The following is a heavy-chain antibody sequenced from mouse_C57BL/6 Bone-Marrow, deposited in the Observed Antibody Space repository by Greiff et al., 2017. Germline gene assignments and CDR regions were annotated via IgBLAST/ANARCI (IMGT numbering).Heavy chain of an antibody. D-gene: IGHD1-3*01. CDR2: INPYNGDT. J-gene: IGHJ4*01. Sequence: EVQLQQSGPELVKPGDSVKISCKASGYSFTGYFMNWVMQSHGKRLEWIGRINPYNGDTFYNQKFKGKATLTVDKSSSTAHMELRSLTSEDSAVYYCARVGGKVDAMDYWGQGTSVTVSS. V-gene: IGHV1-20*01. CDR1: GYSFTGYF. CDR3: ARVGGKVDAMDY.